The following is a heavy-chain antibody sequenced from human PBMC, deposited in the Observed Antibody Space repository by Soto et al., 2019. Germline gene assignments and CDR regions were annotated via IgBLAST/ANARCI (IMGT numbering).Heavy chain of an antibody. CDR2: ISGSGGST. CDR3: AKDRGYCSSTSCYVADY. D-gene: IGHD2-2*01. Sequence: GGSLRLSCAASGFTFSSYAMSWVRQAPGKGLEWVSAISGSGGSTYYADSVKGRFTISRDNSKNTLYLQMNSLRAEDTAVYYCAKDRGYCSSTSCYVADYWGQGTLVTVSS. V-gene: IGHV3-23*01. J-gene: IGHJ4*02. CDR1: GFTFSSYA.